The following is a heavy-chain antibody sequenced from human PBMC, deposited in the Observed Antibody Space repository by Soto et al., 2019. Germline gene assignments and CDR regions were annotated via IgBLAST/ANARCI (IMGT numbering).Heavy chain of an antibody. CDR3: ARAHLEVDKTGAEYYYYGMDV. CDR2: IYYSGST. V-gene: IGHV4-59*01. Sequence: SETLSLTCTVSGGSISSYYWSWIRQPPGKGLEWIGYIYYSGSTNYNPSLKSRVTISVDTSKNQFSLKLSSVTAADTAVYYCARAHLEVDKTGAEYYYYGMDVWGQGTTVTVSS. D-gene: IGHD5-12*01. J-gene: IGHJ6*02. CDR1: GGSISSYY.